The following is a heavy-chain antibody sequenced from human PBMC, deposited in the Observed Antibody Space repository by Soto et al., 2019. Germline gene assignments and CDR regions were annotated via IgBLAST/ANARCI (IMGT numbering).Heavy chain of an antibody. CDR3: AGEGDTYCSGGGCDGAHEDYGIDV. J-gene: IGHJ6*02. D-gene: IGHD2-15*01. Sequence: SETLSLTCTVSGVSFSSYYRTWIRQPPGRRLEWIGYIYYSGSTNYNPSHKNRVTISVHTSKNQFSLKLSSVTAADTGVYYCAGEGDTYCSGGGCDGAHEDYGIDVWGRGTAVTVSS. CDR2: IYYSGST. CDR1: GVSFSSYY. V-gene: IGHV4-59*01.